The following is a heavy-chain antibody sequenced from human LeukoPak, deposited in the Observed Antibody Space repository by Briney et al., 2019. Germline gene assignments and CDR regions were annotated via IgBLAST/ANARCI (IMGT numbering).Heavy chain of an antibody. CDR1: GYTFTGYY. V-gene: IGHV1-2*02. J-gene: IGHJ5*02. CDR3: ARDWDPITGTTRWFDP. D-gene: IGHD1-7*01. CDR2: INTASGVA. Sequence: ASVKVSCKASGYTFTGYYVHWVRQAPGQGLEWMAWINTASGVANYAQKFQGRVTLTRDKSITTVYMELSSLSSDDTALYYCARDWDPITGTTRWFDPWGQGTLVTVSS.